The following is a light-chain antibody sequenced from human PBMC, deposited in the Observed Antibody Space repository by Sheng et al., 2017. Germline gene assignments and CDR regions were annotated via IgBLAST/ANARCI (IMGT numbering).Light chain of an antibody. J-gene: IGLJ2*01. CDR2: EVS. Sequence: QSALTQPPSASGSPGQSVTISCTGTSSDVGGYNYVSWYQQHPGKAPKLMIYEVSRRPSGVFDRFSGSKSGNTASLTVSGLQTEDEADYYCSSYAGTNNVLFGGGTKLTVL. V-gene: IGLV2-8*01. CDR3: SSYAGTNNVL. CDR1: SSDVGGYNY.